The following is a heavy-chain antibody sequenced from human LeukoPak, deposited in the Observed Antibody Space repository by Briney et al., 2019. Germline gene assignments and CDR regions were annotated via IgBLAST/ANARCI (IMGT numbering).Heavy chain of an antibody. D-gene: IGHD7-27*01. J-gene: IGHJ6*02. CDR2: ISGGASRT. V-gene: IGHV3-23*01. CDR1: GFTFSTYA. CDR3: ARDGEPRYWGSGYYYGMDV. Sequence: GGSLRLSCAASGFTFSTYAMNWVRQAPGKGLEWVSSISGGASRTYYGDSVKGRFTISRDNSKNTLSLQMNSLRVDDTAVYYCARDGEPRYWGSGYYYGMDVWGQGTTVSVSS.